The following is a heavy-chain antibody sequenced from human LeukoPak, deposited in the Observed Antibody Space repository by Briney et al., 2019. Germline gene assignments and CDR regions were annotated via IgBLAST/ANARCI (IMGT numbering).Heavy chain of an antibody. J-gene: IGHJ4*02. D-gene: IGHD3-16*01. V-gene: IGHV3-7*04. CDR3: TGGGWGLGTFPTYYFDY. CDR1: GFMFNTYW. CDR2: INQDGSQK. Sequence: GGSLRLSCAASGFMFNTYWMTWVRQAPGRGLEWVANINQDGSQKYSVDSVKGRFTISRDNAKNSLYLQMNSLRAEDTAVYYCTGGGWGLGTFPTYYFDYWGQGTLVTVSS.